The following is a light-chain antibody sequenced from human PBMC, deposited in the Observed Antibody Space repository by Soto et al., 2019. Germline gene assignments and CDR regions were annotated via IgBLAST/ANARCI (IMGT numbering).Light chain of an antibody. J-gene: IGKJ1*01. CDR3: QQHYSTPS. CDR2: WAS. Sequence: DIVMTQSPDSLAVSLGERATINCKSSQSVLFSSDNKNYLAWYQQKPGQPPKLLIYWASTRESGVPDRFSGSWSGTDFTLTISSLQAEDVAVYYCQQHYSTPSFGQGTKVEIK. V-gene: IGKV4-1*01. CDR1: QSVLFSSDNKNY.